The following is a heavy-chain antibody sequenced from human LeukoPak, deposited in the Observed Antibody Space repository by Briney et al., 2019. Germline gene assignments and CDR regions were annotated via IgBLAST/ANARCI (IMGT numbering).Heavy chain of an antibody. CDR2: IYTSGST. CDR3: ARARFYGGYVRSFYY. J-gene: IGHJ4*02. D-gene: IGHD4-17*01. V-gene: IGHV4-61*02. Sequence: SETLSLTCTVSGGSLSSGSYYWSWIPQPAGKGLEWIGRIYTSGSTNYNPSLKSRVTISVDTSKNQFSLKLSSVTAADTAVYYCARARFYGGYVRSFYYWGQGSLVTVSS. CDR1: GGSLSSGSYY.